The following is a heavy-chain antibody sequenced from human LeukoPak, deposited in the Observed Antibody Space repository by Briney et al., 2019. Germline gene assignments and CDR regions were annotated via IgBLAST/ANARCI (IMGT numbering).Heavy chain of an antibody. Sequence: GGSLRLSCAASGFTFSTYAMSWVRQAPGKGLEWVSAISSSGDRTWDADSVKGRFTISRDNPKNTLYLQMNSLRAEDTAVYYGVRGYGGDYFDQWGQGTLVTVSS. V-gene: IGHV3-23*01. CDR2: ISSSGDRT. CDR1: GFTFSTYA. D-gene: IGHD5-12*01. J-gene: IGHJ4*02. CDR3: VRGYGGDYFDQ.